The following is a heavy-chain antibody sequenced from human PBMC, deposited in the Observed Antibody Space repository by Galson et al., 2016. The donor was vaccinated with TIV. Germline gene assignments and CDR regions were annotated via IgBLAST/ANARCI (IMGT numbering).Heavy chain of an antibody. J-gene: IGHJ4*02. CDR3: AKDTSSAYSGYGYFDY. CDR2: ISGGST. Sequence: SLRLSCAASGFTFSSYAMTWVRQAPGKGLEWVTAISGGSTYYADAVKGRFTISRDDSKNTLYLQMNSLRAEDTAVYYCAKDTSSAYSGYGYFDYWGQGTLVTVSS. CDR1: GFTFSSYA. V-gene: IGHV3-23*01. D-gene: IGHD5-12*01.